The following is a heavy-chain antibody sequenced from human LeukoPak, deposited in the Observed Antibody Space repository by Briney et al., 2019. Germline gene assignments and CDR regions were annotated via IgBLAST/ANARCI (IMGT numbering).Heavy chain of an antibody. J-gene: IGHJ4*02. D-gene: IGHD6-19*01. CDR1: GYTFTSYA. V-gene: IGHV1-3*01. CDR3: ARDRIAVAGTGGFDC. Sequence: ASVKVSCKASGYTFTSYAMHWVRQAPGQRLEWMGWINAGNGNTKYSQKFQGRVTITRDTSASTAYMELSSLRSEDTAVYYCARDRIAVAGTGGFDCWGQGTLVTVSS. CDR2: INAGNGNT.